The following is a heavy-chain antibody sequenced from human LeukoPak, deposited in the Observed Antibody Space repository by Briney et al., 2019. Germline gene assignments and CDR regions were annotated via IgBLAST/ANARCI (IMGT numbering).Heavy chain of an antibody. J-gene: IGHJ5*02. CDR2: TYYRSKWNY. CDR3: ARHLARIGYCSGGSCYTFWFDP. V-gene: IGHV6-1*01. CDR1: GDSVSSNSAA. D-gene: IGHD2-15*01. Sequence: SRTLSLTCAISGDSVSSNSAAWNWIRQSPSRGLEWLGRTYYRSKWNYDYAVSVKSRITINPDTSKNQFSLKLSSVTAADTAVYYCARHLARIGYCSGGSCYTFWFDPWGQGTLVTVSS.